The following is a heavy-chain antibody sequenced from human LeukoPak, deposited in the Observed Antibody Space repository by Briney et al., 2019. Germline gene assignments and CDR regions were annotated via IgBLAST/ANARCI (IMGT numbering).Heavy chain of an antibody. D-gene: IGHD2-2*01. V-gene: IGHV3-30*02. CDR1: GFTFNNYG. Sequence: PGGSLRLSCAASGFTFNNYGMHWVRQAPGKGLEWLAFIRYDGSNTYYADSVKGRFTVSRDDSKNTLYLQMNSLRGDDTAVYYCARDPAGLDAFDIWGQGTMVTVSS. CDR3: ARDPAGLDAFDI. J-gene: IGHJ3*02. CDR2: IRYDGSNT.